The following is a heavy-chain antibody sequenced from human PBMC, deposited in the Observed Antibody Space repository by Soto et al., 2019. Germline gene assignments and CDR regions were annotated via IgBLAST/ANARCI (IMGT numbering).Heavy chain of an antibody. CDR2: IYYSGST. J-gene: IGHJ6*02. Sequence: SETLSLTCTVSGGSISSYYWSWIRQPPGKGLEWIGYIYYSGSTNYNPSLKSRVTISVDTSKNQFSLKLSSVTAADTAVYYCAREPRSYGDSNLFGPYYGMDVWGQGTTVTVSS. CDR1: GGSISSYY. CDR3: AREPRSYGDSNLFGPYYGMDV. V-gene: IGHV4-59*01. D-gene: IGHD4-17*01.